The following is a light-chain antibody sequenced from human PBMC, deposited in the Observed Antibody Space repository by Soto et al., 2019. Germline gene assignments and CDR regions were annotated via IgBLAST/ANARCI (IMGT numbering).Light chain of an antibody. Sequence: EIVLTQSPGTLSLSPGERATLSCRASQSVGSSYLAWYQQKPGQAPRLLIYGASSRATGIPDRFSDSGSGTDFTLTISRLEPEDFAVYYCQQYGSSPTWTFGQGTKVEI. CDR2: GAS. CDR3: QQYGSSPTWT. V-gene: IGKV3-20*01. J-gene: IGKJ1*01. CDR1: QSVGSSY.